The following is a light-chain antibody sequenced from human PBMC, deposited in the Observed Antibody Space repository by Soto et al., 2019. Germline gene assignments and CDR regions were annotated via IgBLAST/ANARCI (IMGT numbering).Light chain of an antibody. CDR3: SSYAGSNNFVV. CDR2: EVS. V-gene: IGLV2-8*01. Sequence: QSVLTQPPSASGSPGQSVTISCTGTSSDVGGYKYVSWYQQHPGKAPKLIIYEVSNRPSGVPDRFSGSKSGNTASLTVSGLQTEDEADYYRSSYAGSNNFVVFGGGTKVTVL. CDR1: SSDVGGYKY. J-gene: IGLJ2*01.